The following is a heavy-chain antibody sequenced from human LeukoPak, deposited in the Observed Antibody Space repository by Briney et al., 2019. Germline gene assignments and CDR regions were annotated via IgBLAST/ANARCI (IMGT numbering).Heavy chain of an antibody. CDR1: GGSFSGYY. CDR2: INHSGST. CDR3: AITSYYDFWSGYNWFDP. V-gene: IGHV4-34*01. D-gene: IGHD3-3*01. J-gene: IGHJ5*02. Sequence: SETLSLICAVYGGSFSGYYWSWIRQPPGKGLEWIGEINHSGSTNYNPSLKSRVTISVDTSKNQFSLKLSSVTAADTAVYYCAITSYYDFWSGYNWFDPWGQGTLVTVSS.